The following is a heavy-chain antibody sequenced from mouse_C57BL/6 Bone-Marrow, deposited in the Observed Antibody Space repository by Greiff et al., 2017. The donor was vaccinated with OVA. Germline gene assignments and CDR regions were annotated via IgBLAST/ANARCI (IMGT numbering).Heavy chain of an antibody. V-gene: IGHV1-81*01. Sequence: VQLVESGAELARPGASVKLSCKASGYTFTSYGISWVKQRTGQGLEWIGEIYPRSGNTYYNEKFKGKATLTADKSSSTAYMELRSLTSEDSAVYFCARKAQAYYFDYWGQGTTLTVSS. CDR1: GYTFTSYG. CDR2: IYPRSGNT. J-gene: IGHJ2*01. CDR3: ARKAQAYYFDY. D-gene: IGHD3-2*02.